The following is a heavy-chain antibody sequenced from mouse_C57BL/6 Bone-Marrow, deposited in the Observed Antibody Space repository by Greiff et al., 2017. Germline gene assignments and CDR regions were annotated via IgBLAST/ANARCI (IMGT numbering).Heavy chain of an antibody. Sequence: VQRVESGPGLVQPSQSLSITCTVSGFSLTSYGVHWVRQSPGKGLEWLGVIWSGGSTDYNAAFISRLSISKDNSKSQVFFKMNSLQADDTAIYYCARNAKLQIYYYGSSYWYFDVWGTGTTVTVSS. V-gene: IGHV2-2*01. J-gene: IGHJ1*03. CDR3: ARNAKLQIYYYGSSYWYFDV. D-gene: IGHD1-1*01. CDR1: GFSLTSYG. CDR2: IWSGGST.